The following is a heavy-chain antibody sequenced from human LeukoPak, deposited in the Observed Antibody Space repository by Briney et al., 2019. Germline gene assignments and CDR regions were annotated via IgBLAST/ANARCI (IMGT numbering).Heavy chain of an antibody. Sequence: GASVTVSFKASGGTFSSYAISWVRQAPGQGLEWMGGIIPIFGTANYAQKFQGRVTITTDESTSTAYMELSSLRSDDTAVYYCARDPGHQLLLYYFDYWGQGTLVTVTS. J-gene: IGHJ4*02. V-gene: IGHV1-69*05. CDR2: IIPIFGTA. CDR1: GGTFSSYA. D-gene: IGHD2-2*01. CDR3: ARDPGHQLLLYYFDY.